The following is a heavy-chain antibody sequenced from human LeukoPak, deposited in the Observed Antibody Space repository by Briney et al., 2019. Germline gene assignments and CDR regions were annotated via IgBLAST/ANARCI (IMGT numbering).Heavy chain of an antibody. CDR2: ISYDGSNK. Sequence: GGSLRLSCAASGFTFSSYAMHWVRQAPGKGLEWVAVISYDGSNKYYADSVKGRFTISRDNSKSTLYLQMNSLRAEDTAVYYCARDSRIAARPSGDYWGQGTLVTVSS. V-gene: IGHV3-30-3*01. CDR3: ARDSRIAARPSGDY. CDR1: GFTFSSYA. D-gene: IGHD6-6*01. J-gene: IGHJ4*02.